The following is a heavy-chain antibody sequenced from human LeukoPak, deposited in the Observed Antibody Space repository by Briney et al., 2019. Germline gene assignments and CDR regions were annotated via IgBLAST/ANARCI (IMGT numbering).Heavy chain of an antibody. V-gene: IGHV1-8*03. Sequence: ASVKVSCKASGYTFTSYDINWLRQATGQGLEWMGWMNPNSGNTGYAQKFQGRVTTTRNTSISTAYMELSSLRSEDTAVYYCARVEKRGIAARGSFDYWGQGTLVTVSS. CDR3: ARVEKRGIAARGSFDY. D-gene: IGHD6-13*01. CDR2: MNPNSGNT. CDR1: GYTFTSYD. J-gene: IGHJ4*02.